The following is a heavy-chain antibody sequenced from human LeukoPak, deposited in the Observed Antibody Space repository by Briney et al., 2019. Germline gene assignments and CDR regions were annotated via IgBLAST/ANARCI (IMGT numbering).Heavy chain of an antibody. CDR1: GGFISSYY. D-gene: IGHD6-19*01. CDR3: ARSTPTPGIAVAGMTYFDY. CDR2: IYSSGST. V-gene: IGHV4-59*01. Sequence: KPSEALSLTCTVSGGFISSYYWSWIRQPPGKGLEWIGYIYSSGSTNYNPSLKSRLTISVDTSKNQFSLKLSSVTAADTAVYYCARSTPTPGIAVAGMTYFDYWGQGTLVTVSS. J-gene: IGHJ4*02.